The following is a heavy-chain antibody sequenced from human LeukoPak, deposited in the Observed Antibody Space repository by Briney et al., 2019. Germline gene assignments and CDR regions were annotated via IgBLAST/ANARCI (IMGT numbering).Heavy chain of an antibody. J-gene: IGHJ4*02. CDR1: ASTFSTYS. Sequence: GGSLRLSCAASASTFSTYSINWVRQAPGNWLEWDSSISSSSSYIYYADSVKGRFTISRDNAKNSLYLQMNSLRAEDTAFYYCAINGGGDSGYGNFDYRGQGTLVTVSS. V-gene: IGHV3-21*04. CDR2: ISSSSSYI. D-gene: IGHD5-12*01. CDR3: AINGGGDSGYGNFDY.